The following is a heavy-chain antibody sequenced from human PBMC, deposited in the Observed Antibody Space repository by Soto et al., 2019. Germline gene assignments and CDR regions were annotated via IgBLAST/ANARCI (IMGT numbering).Heavy chain of an antibody. V-gene: IGHV3-48*01. CDR1: GFTFSSYS. CDR3: ARALYNWNDELVRENYYYYYMDV. Sequence: PGGSLRLSCAASGFTFSSYSMNWVRQAPGKGLEWVSYISSSSSTIYYADSVKGRFTISRDNAKNSLYLQMNSLRAEDTAVYYCARALYNWNDELVRENYYYYYMDVWGKGTTVTVSS. J-gene: IGHJ6*03. D-gene: IGHD1-1*01. CDR2: ISSSSSTI.